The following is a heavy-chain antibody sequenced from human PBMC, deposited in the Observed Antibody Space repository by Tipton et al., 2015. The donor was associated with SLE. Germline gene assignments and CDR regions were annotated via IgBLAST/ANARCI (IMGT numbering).Heavy chain of an antibody. CDR3: AGALDTTMGPFDC. CDR2: IYDSKST. D-gene: IGHD5-18*01. Sequence: TLSLTCTVSGGSITTVGYYWSWNRQHPGKGLEWIGYIYDSKSTYYNPSLKSRFTSSVDTSKNQFSLNLNSVTAADTAVYYCAGALDTTMGPFDCWGQGTLVTVSS. V-gene: IGHV4-31*03. CDR1: GGSITTVGYY. J-gene: IGHJ4*02.